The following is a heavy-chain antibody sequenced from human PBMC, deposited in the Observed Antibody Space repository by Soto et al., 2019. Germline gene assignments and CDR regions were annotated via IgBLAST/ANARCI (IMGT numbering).Heavy chain of an antibody. Sequence: QVHLVQSGAEVKKPGASVKVSCKGSGYTFTTYGITWVRQAPGQGLEWMGWISAHNGNTNYAQKLQGRVTVTRDTSTSTANMELRSLRSDDTAVYYCARGRHGDYWGQRALVTVSS. CDR2: ISAHNGNT. CDR1: GYTFTTYG. J-gene: IGHJ4*02. V-gene: IGHV1-18*01. CDR3: ARGRHGDY.